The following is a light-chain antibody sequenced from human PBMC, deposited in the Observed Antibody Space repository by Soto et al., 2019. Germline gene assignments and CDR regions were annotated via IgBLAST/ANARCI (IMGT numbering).Light chain of an antibody. J-gene: IGKJ5*01. V-gene: IGKV1-5*01. CDR2: DAS. CDR1: QSISSW. CDR3: QQYKNWPPIT. Sequence: DIQMTQSPSTLSASVGDRVTITCRASQSISSWLAWYQQKPGKAPKLLIYDASSLESGVPSRFSGSGSGTEFTLTISSLQSEDFAVYFCQQYKNWPPITFGQGTRLEI.